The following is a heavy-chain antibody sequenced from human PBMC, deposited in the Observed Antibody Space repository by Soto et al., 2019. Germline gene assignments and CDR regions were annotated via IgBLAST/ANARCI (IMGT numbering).Heavy chain of an antibody. CDR3: AKGGCSGGSCYPLAS. J-gene: IGHJ5*01. D-gene: IGHD2-15*01. CDR2: ISGGGGSS. CDR1: GFTFSGYA. V-gene: IGHV3-23*01. Sequence: GGSLRLSCAASGFTFSGYAMSWVRQAPGKGLEWVSTISGGGGSSYFADYVKGRFVISRDNSKNTLNLQMKSVRPQDTAVYYCAKGGCSGGSCYPLASWGHGTLVTVSS.